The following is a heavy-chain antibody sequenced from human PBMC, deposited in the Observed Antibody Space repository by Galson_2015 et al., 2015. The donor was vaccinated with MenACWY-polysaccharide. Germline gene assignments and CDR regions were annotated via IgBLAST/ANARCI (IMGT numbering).Heavy chain of an antibody. V-gene: IGHV3-33*01. CDR2: MWNEGSKE. J-gene: IGHJ4*02. D-gene: IGHD3-10*01. CDR1: GHTFTNHG. Sequence: SLKLSCTASGHTFTNHGMHWVRQAPGKGLEWVALMWNEGSKEYYAGSVKGRFTISNDNSKNTVYLQMNSLRAEDTALYYCARALRGITVDYWGQGTLVAVSS. CDR3: ARALRGITVDY.